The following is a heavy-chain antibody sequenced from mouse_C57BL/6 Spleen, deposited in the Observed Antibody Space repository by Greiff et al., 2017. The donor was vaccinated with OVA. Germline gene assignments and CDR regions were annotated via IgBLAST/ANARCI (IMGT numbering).Heavy chain of an antibody. CDR1: GYTFTSYW. V-gene: IGHV1-64*01. CDR3: ARARGYDEGFDY. Sequence: VQLQQSGAELVKPGASVKLSCKASGYTFTSYWMHWVKQRPGQGLEWIGMIHPNSGSTNYNEKFKSKATLTVDKSSSTAYMQLSSLTSEDSAVYYCARARGYDEGFDYWGQGTTLTVSS. J-gene: IGHJ2*01. D-gene: IGHD2-2*01. CDR2: IHPNSGST.